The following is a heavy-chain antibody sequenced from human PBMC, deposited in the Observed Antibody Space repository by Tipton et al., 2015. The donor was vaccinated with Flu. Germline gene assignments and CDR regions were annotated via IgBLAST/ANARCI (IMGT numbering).Heavy chain of an antibody. J-gene: IGHJ3*02. Sequence: TLSLTCTVSGGSISSYYWSWIRQPPGKGLEWIGYIYYSGSTNYNPSLKSRVTISVDTSKNQFSLKLSSVTAADTAVYYCARDPGQPYYAFDIWGQGTMVTVSS. V-gene: IGHV4-59*01. CDR2: IYYSGST. CDR1: GGSISSYY. D-gene: IGHD2-21*01. CDR3: ARDPGQPYYAFDI.